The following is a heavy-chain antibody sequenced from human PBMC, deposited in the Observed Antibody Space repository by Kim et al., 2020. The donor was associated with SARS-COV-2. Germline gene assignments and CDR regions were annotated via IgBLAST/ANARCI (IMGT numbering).Heavy chain of an antibody. D-gene: IGHD6-6*01. CDR3: ARDGSAARPYGGYLDN. CDR1: GFTFSSYG. J-gene: IGHJ4*03. Sequence: GGSLRLSCAASGFTFSSYGMHWVRQAPGKGLEWVAVIWYDGSNKYYADSVKGRFTISRDISKNTLDLQMNSLKAEDTAVYYCARDGSAARPYGGYLDNWG. CDR2: IWYDGSNK. V-gene: IGHV3-33*01.